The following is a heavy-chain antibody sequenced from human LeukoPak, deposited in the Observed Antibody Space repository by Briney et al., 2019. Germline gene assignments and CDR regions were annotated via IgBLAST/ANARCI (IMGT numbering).Heavy chain of an antibody. D-gene: IGHD6-6*01. CDR3: AGIGGAARRGFQH. CDR2: IIPILGTA. CDR1: GGTFSSYA. J-gene: IGHJ1*01. V-gene: IGHV1-69*13. Sequence: GASVKVSCKASGGTFSSYAISWVRQAPGQGLEWMGGIIPILGTANYAQKFQGRVTITADESTSTAYMELSSLRSEDTAVYYCAGIGGAARRGFQHWGQGTLVTVSS.